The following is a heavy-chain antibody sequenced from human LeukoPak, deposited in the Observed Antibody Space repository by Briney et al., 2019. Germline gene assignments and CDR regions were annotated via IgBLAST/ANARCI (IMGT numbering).Heavy chain of an antibody. CDR3: ARQRMLTGWFDP. Sequence: SETVSLTCALYGGHFSGYYWRWMPEPRGRRREWIVEINHSGSTNYNPSLKSRVTISVDTSKNQFSLKLSSGTAADTAVYYCARQRMLTGWFDPWGQGTLVTVSS. CDR1: GGHFSGYY. CDR2: INHSGST. V-gene: IGHV4-34*01. D-gene: IGHD4/OR15-4a*01. J-gene: IGHJ5*02.